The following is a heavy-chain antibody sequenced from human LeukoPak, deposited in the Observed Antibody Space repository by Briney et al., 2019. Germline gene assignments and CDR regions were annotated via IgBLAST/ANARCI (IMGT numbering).Heavy chain of an antibody. CDR3: AREEYGDHLW. CDR2: IKQDGSEK. D-gene: IGHD4-17*01. CDR1: GFTFSRYW. J-gene: IGHJ4*02. V-gene: IGHV3-7*01. Sequence: GGSLRLSRAASGFTFSRYWMSWVRRAPGKGLEWVANIKQDGSEKYYVDSVKGRFTISRDNAKNSLYLQMNNLRAEDTAVYYCAREEYGDHLWWGQGTLVTVSS.